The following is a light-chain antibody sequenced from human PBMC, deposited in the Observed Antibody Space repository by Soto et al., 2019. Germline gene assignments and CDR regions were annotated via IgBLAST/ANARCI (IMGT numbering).Light chain of an antibody. Sequence: QSALTQPAAVSGSPGQSIAISCTGTSSDVRTYNSVSWYQQYPGKAPKLMIHDVSNRPSGVSDRFSGSKSGNTASLTISGLQSEDEADYYCSSYTSSSSYVFGSGTKLTVL. CDR1: SSDVRTYNS. V-gene: IGLV2-14*01. CDR2: DVS. CDR3: SSYTSSSSYV. J-gene: IGLJ1*01.